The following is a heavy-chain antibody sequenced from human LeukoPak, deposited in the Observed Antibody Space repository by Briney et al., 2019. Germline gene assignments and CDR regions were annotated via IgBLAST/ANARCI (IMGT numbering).Heavy chain of an antibody. CDR2: IYYSGST. J-gene: IGHJ4*02. CDR1: GGSISSGDYY. D-gene: IGHD3-22*01. V-gene: IGHV4-30-4*01. CDR3: ARLVRYYYDSSGSYYFDY. Sequence: PSQTLSLTCTVSGGSISSGDYYWSWIRQPPGKGLEWIGYIYYSGSTYYNPSLKSRVTISVDTSKNQFSLKLSSVTAADTAVYYCARLVRYYYDSSGSYYFDYWGQGTLVTVSS.